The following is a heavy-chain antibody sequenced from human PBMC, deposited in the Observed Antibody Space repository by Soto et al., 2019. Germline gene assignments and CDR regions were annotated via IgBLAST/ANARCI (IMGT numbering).Heavy chain of an antibody. CDR2: ISGSGGST. CDR1: GFTFSSYA. D-gene: IGHD5-18*01. J-gene: IGHJ6*02. CDR3: AKDSQLWSPYYYYGMDV. Sequence: GGSLRLSCAASGFTFSSYAMSWVRQAPGKGLEWVSAISGSGGSTYYADSVKGRFTISRDNSKNTLYLQMNSLRAEDTAVYYCAKDSQLWSPYYYYGMDVWGQGTTVTVSS. V-gene: IGHV3-23*01.